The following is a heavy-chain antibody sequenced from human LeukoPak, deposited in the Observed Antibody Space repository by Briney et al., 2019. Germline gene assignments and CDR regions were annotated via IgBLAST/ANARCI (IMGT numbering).Heavy chain of an antibody. CDR1: GFTFSGSA. J-gene: IGHJ4*02. CDR3: THSSSWLYYFDC. Sequence: GGSLRLSCAVSGFTFSGSAMHWVRQASGKGLEWVGRIRSKANSYATAYAASVKGRFTISRDDSKNTAYLQMNSLKTEDTAVYYCTHSSSWLYYFDCWGQGTLVTVSS. D-gene: IGHD6-13*01. CDR2: IRSKANSYAT. V-gene: IGHV3-73*01.